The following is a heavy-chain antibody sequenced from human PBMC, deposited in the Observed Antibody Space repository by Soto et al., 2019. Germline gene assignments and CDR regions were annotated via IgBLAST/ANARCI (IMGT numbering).Heavy chain of an antibody. CDR1: GYTFTSYW. V-gene: IGHV5-51*01. Sequence: PGESLKISCKGSGYTFTSYWIGWVRQMPGKGLEWMGIIYPGDSDTRYSSSFQGQVTISADKSINTDYLQWSSLKASDTAMYFCARGDYDILTGSYKSYYGMDVWGQGTTVTVSS. J-gene: IGHJ6*02. CDR2: IYPGDSDT. D-gene: IGHD3-9*01. CDR3: ARGDYDILTGSYKSYYGMDV.